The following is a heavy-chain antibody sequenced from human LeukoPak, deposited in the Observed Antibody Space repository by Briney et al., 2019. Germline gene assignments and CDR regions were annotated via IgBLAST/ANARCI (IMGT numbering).Heavy chain of an antibody. CDR1: GGSISSSSYY. J-gene: IGHJ4*02. CDR3: ARASEGHIVGATTEGDY. Sequence: SETLSLTCTVSGGSISSSSYYWGWIRQPPGKGLEWIGSIYYSGSTYYNPSLKSRVTISVDTSKNQFSLKLSSVTAADTAVYYCARASEGHIVGATTEGDYWGQGTLVTVSS. CDR2: IYYSGST. D-gene: IGHD1-26*01. V-gene: IGHV4-39*01.